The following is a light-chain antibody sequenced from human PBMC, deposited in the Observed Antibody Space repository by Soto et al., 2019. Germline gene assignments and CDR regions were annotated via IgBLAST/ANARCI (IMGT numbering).Light chain of an antibody. V-gene: IGKV1-39*01. CDR3: XXSYTALSIT. Sequence: DIQMTQSPSSLSASVGDRVTITCRASENINRHLNWYQQQTGKAPKLLIYGESSLQNGVPSRFRXXGXXXXXXXXXXXXXXXXXAXYXXXXSYTALSITFGQGTRLEIK. CDR2: GES. J-gene: IGKJ5*01. CDR1: ENINRH.